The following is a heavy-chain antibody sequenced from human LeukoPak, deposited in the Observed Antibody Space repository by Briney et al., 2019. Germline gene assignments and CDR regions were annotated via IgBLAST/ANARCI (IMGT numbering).Heavy chain of an antibody. CDR3: ARRRGNTSGFQGYYFDY. D-gene: IGHD6-19*01. CDR2: IYYSGRT. CDR1: GGSISSYY. V-gene: IGHV4-59*01. Sequence: SETLSLTCTVSGGSISSYYWSWIRQPPGKGLEWIGYIYYSGRTNYNPSLKSRITILVDTSKNQFSLKLSSVTAADTAVYYCARRRGNTSGFQGYYFDYWGQGTLVTVSS. J-gene: IGHJ4*02.